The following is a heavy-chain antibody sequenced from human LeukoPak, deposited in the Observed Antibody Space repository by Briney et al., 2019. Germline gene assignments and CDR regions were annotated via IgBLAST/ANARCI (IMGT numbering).Heavy chain of an antibody. CDR1: GFTFDDYA. CDR3: AKDVKSSSWYGSYYYYGMDI. Sequence: GGSLRLSCAASGFTFDDYAMHWVRQAPGKGLEWVSGISWNSGGIGYADSVKGRFTISRDNAKNSLYLQMNSLRAEDTALYYCAKDVKSSSWYGSYYYYGMDIWGQGTTVTVSS. V-gene: IGHV3-9*01. J-gene: IGHJ6*02. CDR2: ISWNSGGI. D-gene: IGHD6-13*01.